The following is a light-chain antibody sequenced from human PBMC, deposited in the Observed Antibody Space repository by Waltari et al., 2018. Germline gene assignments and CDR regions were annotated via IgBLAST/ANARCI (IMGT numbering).Light chain of an antibody. V-gene: IGKV4-1*01. CDR3: HQYYTSPNT. J-gene: IGKJ4*01. CDR2: WAS. Sequence: DIVMAQSPDSLAVSLGERATISCKSSQTVLSPTNRNSLAWYKQKPGQPPTLLIYWASTRQSGVPDRFSGRGSGTDFNLTIDGLQAEDVAIYYWHQYYTSPNTFGGGTQVEIK. CDR1: QTVLSPTNRNS.